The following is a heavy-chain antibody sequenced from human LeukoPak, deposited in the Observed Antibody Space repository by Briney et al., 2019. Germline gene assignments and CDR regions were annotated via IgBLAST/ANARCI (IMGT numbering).Heavy chain of an antibody. CDR3: ARERGGSSWYFGADAFDI. Sequence: ASVKVSCKASGYTFTSYAMHWVRQAPGQRLEWMGWINAGNGNTKYSQKFQGRVTITRDTSASTAYMELSSLRSEDTAVYYCARERGGSSWYFGADAFDIWGQGTMVTVSS. V-gene: IGHV1-3*01. J-gene: IGHJ3*02. CDR2: INAGNGNT. CDR1: GYTFTSYA. D-gene: IGHD6-13*01.